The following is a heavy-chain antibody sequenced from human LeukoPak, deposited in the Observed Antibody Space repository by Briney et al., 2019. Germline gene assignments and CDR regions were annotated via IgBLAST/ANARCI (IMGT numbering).Heavy chain of an antibody. J-gene: IGHJ4*02. D-gene: IGHD6-19*01. Sequence: GGSLRLSCAASGFTFGSYAMHWVRQAPGKGLEWVALISYDGSNKYYADSVKGRFTISRDNSKNTLYLQMNSLRTEDTAVYYCARARSSGWSCGDYWGQGTLVTVSS. CDR2: ISYDGSNK. V-gene: IGHV3-30*04. CDR1: GFTFGSYA. CDR3: ARARSSGWSCGDY.